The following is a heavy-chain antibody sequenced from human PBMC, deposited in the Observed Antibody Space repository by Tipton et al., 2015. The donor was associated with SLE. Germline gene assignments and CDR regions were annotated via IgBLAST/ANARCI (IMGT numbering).Heavy chain of an antibody. J-gene: IGHJ1*01. CDR1: GGTFSSYA. D-gene: IGHD2-2*01. V-gene: IGHV1-69*05. CDR3: ASGDCSSTSCYRAESFQH. CDR2: IIPIFGTA. Sequence: QLVQSGAEVKKPGSSVKVSCKASGGTFSSYAISWVRQAPGQGLEWMGGIIPIFGTANYAQKFQGRVTITTDESTSTAYMELSSLRSEDTAVYYCASGDCSSTSCYRAESFQHWGQGTLVTVSS.